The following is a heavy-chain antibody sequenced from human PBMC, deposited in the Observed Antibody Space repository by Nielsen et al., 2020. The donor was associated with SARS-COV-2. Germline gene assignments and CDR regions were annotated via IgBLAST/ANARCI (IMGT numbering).Heavy chain of an antibody. V-gene: IGHV4-39*01. Sequence: SETLSLTCTVSGGSISSSSYYWGWIRQPPGKGLEWIGSIYYSGSTYYNPSLKSRVTISVDTSKSQFSLKLSSVTAADTAVYYCARQPITMIVNNWFDPWGQGTLVTVSS. CDR3: ARQPITMIVNNWFDP. CDR2: IYYSGST. CDR1: GGSISSSSYY. J-gene: IGHJ5*02. D-gene: IGHD3-22*01.